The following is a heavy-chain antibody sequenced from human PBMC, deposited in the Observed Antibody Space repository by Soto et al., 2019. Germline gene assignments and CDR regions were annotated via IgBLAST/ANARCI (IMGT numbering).Heavy chain of an antibody. CDR1: GGTFSSYA. CDR2: IIPIFGTA. D-gene: IGHD6-13*01. Sequence: QVQLVQSGAEVKKPGSSVKVSCKASGGTFSSYAISWVRQAPGQGLEWMGGIIPIFGTANYAQKFQGRVTITADESTSTAYMELSSLRSEDTAVYYCARVEYSRSWYRFNWFDPWGQGTLVTVSS. J-gene: IGHJ5*02. CDR3: ARVEYSRSWYRFNWFDP. V-gene: IGHV1-69*12.